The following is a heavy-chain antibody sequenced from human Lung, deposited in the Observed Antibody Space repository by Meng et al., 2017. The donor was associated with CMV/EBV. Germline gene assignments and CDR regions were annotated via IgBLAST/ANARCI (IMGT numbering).Heavy chain of an antibody. CDR3: TRVFGSGSQRYGGYYGMDV. D-gene: IGHD3-10*01. Sequence: GESXKISCAASDFTVSSNYMSWVRQAPGKGLKWVSLIYSGGTTYYADSVKGRFTISRDNSKNTLYLQMNSLRAEDTAVYYCTRVFGSGSQRYGGYYGMDVWGQGTTVTVSS. CDR1: DFTVSSNY. V-gene: IGHV3-53*01. J-gene: IGHJ6*02. CDR2: IYSGGTT.